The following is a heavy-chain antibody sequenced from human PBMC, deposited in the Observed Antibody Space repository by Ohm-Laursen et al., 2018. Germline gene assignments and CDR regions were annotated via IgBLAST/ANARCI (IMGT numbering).Heavy chain of an antibody. V-gene: IGHV6-1*01. CDR1: GDSVSSNSAA. D-gene: IGHD3-22*01. J-gene: IGHJ4*02. CDR2: TYYRYKWYN. Sequence: SQTLSLTCAISGDSVSSNSAAWNWIRQSPSRGLEWLGRTYYRYKWYNDYAVSVKSRITINPDTSKNQFSLQLNSVTPEDTAVYYCARVTLAYYDSSGYFGYWGQGTLVTVSS. CDR3: ARVTLAYYDSSGYFGY.